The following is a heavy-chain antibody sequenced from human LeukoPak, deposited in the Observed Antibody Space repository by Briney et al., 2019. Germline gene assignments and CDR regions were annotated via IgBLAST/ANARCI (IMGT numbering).Heavy chain of an antibody. CDR1: GFSFSSFA. J-gene: IGHJ5*02. D-gene: IGHD4-17*01. V-gene: IGHV3-23*01. Sequence: GGSLRLSCAASGFSFSSFAMTWVLRAPGKRLERVSSITAGHYPTYNTVSVEGRFTISRDNSKNTLYLQMNSLRADDTAVYYCTKDPNGDYVGAFDPWGQGTLVTVSS. CDR3: TKDPNGDYVGAFDP. CDR2: ITAGHYPT.